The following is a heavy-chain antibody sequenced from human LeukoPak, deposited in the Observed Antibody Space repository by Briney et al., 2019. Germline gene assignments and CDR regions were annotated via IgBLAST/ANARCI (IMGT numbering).Heavy chain of an antibody. J-gene: IGHJ6*03. CDR1: GFTFSSYA. CDR2: ISGSGGST. V-gene: IGHV3-23*01. Sequence: PGGSLRLSCAASGFTFSSYAMSWVRQAPGKGLEWVSAISGSGGSTCYADSVKGRFTISRDNSKNSLYLQMNSLRAEDTALYYCARDNSYYMDVWGKGTTVTVSS. CDR3: ARDNSYYMDV.